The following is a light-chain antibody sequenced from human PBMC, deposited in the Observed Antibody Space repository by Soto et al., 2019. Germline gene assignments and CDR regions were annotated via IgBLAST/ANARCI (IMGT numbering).Light chain of an antibody. J-gene: IGKJ2*01. CDR2: GAS. CDR3: QQYVASPFT. Sequence: EIVLTQSPGTLSLSPGERATLSCRASQSVTSSSLAWYQQKSGQAPRLLIYGASSRATGIPDRFSGGGSGTDFTLTISRLEPEDFAVYYCQQYVASPFTFAQGTKLEIK. CDR1: QSVTSSS. V-gene: IGKV3-20*01.